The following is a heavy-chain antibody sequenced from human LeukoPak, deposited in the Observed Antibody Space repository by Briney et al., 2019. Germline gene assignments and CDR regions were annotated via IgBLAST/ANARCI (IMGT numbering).Heavy chain of an antibody. CDR3: AKAKSYSSGSSGY. Sequence: GRSLRLSCAASGFTFSSYDMHWVRQAPGKGLEWVAVISYDGSTINYADSVKGRLTISRDNSKNALYLQMNSLEAEDTAVYYCAKAKSYSSGSSGYWGQGTPVTVSS. V-gene: IGHV3-30*18. CDR1: GFTFSSYD. J-gene: IGHJ4*02. CDR2: ISYDGSTI. D-gene: IGHD5-18*01.